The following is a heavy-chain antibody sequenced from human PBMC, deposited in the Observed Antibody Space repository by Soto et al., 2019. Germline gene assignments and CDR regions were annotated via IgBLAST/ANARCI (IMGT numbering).Heavy chain of an antibody. D-gene: IGHD3-22*01. Sequence: TLSLTCTVSGGSISSGGYYWSWIRQHPGKGLEWIGYIYYSGSTYYNPSLKSRVTISVDTSKNQFSLKLSSVTAADTAVYYCARARLNLGPKGYYDSSGYYPNWFDPWGQGTLVTVSS. CDR1: GGSISSGGYY. V-gene: IGHV4-31*03. J-gene: IGHJ5*02. CDR3: ARARLNLGPKGYYDSSGYYPNWFDP. CDR2: IYYSGST.